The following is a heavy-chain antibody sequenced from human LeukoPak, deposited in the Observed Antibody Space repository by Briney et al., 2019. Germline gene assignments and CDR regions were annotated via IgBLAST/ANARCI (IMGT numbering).Heavy chain of an antibody. CDR3: AKESSSVWFFSANDAFDI. J-gene: IGHJ3*02. D-gene: IGHD6-19*01. Sequence: GGSLRLSCAASGFTFSSYAMSWVRQAPGKGLEWVSAISGSGGSTYYADSVKGRFTISRDNSKNTLYLQINSLRAEDTAVYYCAKESSSVWFFSANDAFDIWGQGTMVTVSS. V-gene: IGHV3-23*01. CDR1: GFTFSSYA. CDR2: ISGSGGST.